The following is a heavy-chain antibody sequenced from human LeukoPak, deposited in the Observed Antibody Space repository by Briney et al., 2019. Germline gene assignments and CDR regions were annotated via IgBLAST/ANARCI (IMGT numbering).Heavy chain of an antibody. J-gene: IGHJ4*02. CDR1: GFTFGDYA. CDR3: ARGPTAYCGSTTCSPYFDS. V-gene: IGHV4-4*07. Sequence: GSLRLSCTASGFTFGDYAMSWIRQPAGKGLEWIGRIYTGGTTNYNPSLETRVTMSINTPENHFSLKLSSVTAADTAVYFCARGPTAYCGSTTCSPYFDSWGQGTLVTVSS. CDR2: IYTGGTT. D-gene: IGHD2-2*01.